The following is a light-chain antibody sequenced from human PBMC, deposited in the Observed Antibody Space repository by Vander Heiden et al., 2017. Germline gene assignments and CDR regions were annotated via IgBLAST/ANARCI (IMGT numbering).Light chain of an antibody. CDR2: VAS. V-gene: IGKV1-39*01. J-gene: IGKJ2*01. Sequence: DIQMTQSPSSLSASVGDRVTITCRASQSIDSFLVWYQQKPGKAPKSLIYVASTLQSGVPSRFSGSGSGTHFTLTISSLQPEDFATYYCQQCLSTPYTFGQGTKLEIK. CDR1: QSIDSF. CDR3: QQCLSTPYT.